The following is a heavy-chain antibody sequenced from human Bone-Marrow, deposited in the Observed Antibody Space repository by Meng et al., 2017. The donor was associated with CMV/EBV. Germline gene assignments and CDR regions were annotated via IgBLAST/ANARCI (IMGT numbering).Heavy chain of an antibody. V-gene: IGHV3-23*01. Sequence: GESLKISCAAFGFTFSNYATSWVRQAPGQGLEWVSATSGSGANIYYADSVKGRFTISRDNSNNILYLQINSRITQHTALYCWARDGGVIAHRIWGRGFDIWGHGTPVTVSS. CDR1: GFTFSNYA. D-gene: IGHD3-16*01. J-gene: IGHJ3*02. CDR2: TSGSGANI. CDR3: ARDGGVIAHRIWGRGFDI.